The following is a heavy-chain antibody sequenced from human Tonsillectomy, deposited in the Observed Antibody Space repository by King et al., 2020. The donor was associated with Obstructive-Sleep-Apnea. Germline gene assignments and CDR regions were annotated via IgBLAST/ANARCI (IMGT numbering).Heavy chain of an antibody. CDR2: INHSGST. D-gene: IGHD3-22*01. CDR1: GGSFSGYY. CDR3: RHYDSSGYSNGDAFDI. Sequence: VQLQQWGAGLLKPSETLSLTCAVYGGSFSGYYWSWIRQPPGKGLEWIGEINHSGSTNYNPSLKSRVTISVDTSKNPFSLKLSSVTAADTAVYYCRHYDSSGYSNGDAFDIWGQGTMVTVSS. V-gene: IGHV4-34*01. J-gene: IGHJ3*02.